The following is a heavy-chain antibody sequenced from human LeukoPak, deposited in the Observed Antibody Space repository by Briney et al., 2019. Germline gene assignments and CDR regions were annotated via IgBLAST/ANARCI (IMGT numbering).Heavy chain of an antibody. Sequence: PSETLSLTCAVYGGSFSGYYWSWIRQPPVKGLEWIGEINHSGSTNYNPSLKSRVTISVDTSKNQFSLKLSSVTAADTAVYYCARVYSYGYGFDYWGQGTLVTVSS. CDR1: GGSFSGYY. V-gene: IGHV4-34*01. CDR2: INHSGST. CDR3: ARVYSYGYGFDY. D-gene: IGHD5-18*01. J-gene: IGHJ4*02.